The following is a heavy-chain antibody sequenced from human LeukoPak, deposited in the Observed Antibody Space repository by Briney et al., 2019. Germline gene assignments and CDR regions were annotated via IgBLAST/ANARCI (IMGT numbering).Heavy chain of an antibody. V-gene: IGHV1-2*06. CDR2: INPNSGGT. CDR1: GYTLTDYY. J-gene: IGHJ4*02. Sequence: ASVEVSCKASGYTLTDYYMHWVRQAPGQGLEWMGRINPNSGGTNHAQKFQGRVTMTRDTSISTVYMELSRLRSDDTAVYYCARVGYYESSGYYEYWGQGTLVTVSS. D-gene: IGHD3-22*01. CDR3: ARVGYYESSGYYEY.